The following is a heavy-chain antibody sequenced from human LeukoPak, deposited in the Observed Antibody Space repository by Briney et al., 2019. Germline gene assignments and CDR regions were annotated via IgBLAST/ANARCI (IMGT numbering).Heavy chain of an antibody. CDR2: ITNDGSST. J-gene: IGHJ4*02. Sequence: GGFLRLSCAASGFTFSSHWMHWVRQAPGKGLVWVSRITNDGSSTTYADSVKGRFTISRDNAKKSMYLQMNSLRVEDTAVYYCAKMGIAAADPFDSWGQGILVTVSS. CDR3: AKMGIAAADPFDS. V-gene: IGHV3-74*01. CDR1: GFTFSSHW. D-gene: IGHD6-13*01.